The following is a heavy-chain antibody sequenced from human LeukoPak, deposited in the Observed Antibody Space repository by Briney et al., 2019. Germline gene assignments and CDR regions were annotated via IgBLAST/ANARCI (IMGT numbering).Heavy chain of an antibody. D-gene: IGHD3-10*01. CDR1: GGSISSSSYY. V-gene: IGHV4-39*07. CDR3: ARDLGKLWFGELSIGYYFDY. Sequence: SETLSLTCTVSGGSISSSSYYWGWIRQPPGKGLEWIGSIYYSGSTYYNPSLKSRVTISVDTSKNQFSLKLSSVTAADTAVYYCARDLGKLWFGELSIGYYFDYWGQGTLVTVSS. CDR2: IYYSGST. J-gene: IGHJ4*02.